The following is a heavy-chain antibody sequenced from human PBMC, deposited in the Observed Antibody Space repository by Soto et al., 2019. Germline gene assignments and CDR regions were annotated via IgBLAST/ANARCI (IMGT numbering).Heavy chain of an antibody. CDR1: GFTFGSYD. V-gene: IGHV3-13*01. CDR2: IDTAGHT. CDR3: VRENYVSWLKEFDY. Sequence: GGSLRLSCAASGFTFGSYDMHWVRQGPGGGLEWVSGIDTAGHTYYPGSVKGQFTISRENAKNSLCLQMNSLTAEDTAVYYCVRENYVSWLKEFDYWGPGTLVTVSS. D-gene: IGHD3-16*01. J-gene: IGHJ4*02.